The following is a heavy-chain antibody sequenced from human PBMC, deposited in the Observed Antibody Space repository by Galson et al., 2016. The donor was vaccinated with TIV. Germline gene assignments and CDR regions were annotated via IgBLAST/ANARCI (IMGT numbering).Heavy chain of an antibody. Sequence: SETLSLTCSVSGASMNDYYWSWIRQPPGKGLEWIGFIYDSGTTNYNPTLERRATISLDASRHQFFLKLTSVTAADSAVYYCVRTDYFEYSLDRWGQGTTVTVSS. V-gene: IGHV4-59*01. D-gene: IGHD2-15*01. CDR3: VRTDYFEYSLDR. J-gene: IGHJ6*02. CDR2: IYDSGTT. CDR1: GASMNDYY.